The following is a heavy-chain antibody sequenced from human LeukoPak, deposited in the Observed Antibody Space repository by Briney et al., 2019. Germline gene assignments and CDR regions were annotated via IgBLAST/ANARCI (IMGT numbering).Heavy chain of an antibody. V-gene: IGHV1-3*01. J-gene: IGHJ4*02. D-gene: IGHD3-22*01. CDR3: ARDNDPYYDSSGTFDY. CDR2: INAGNGNT. Sequence: ASVKVSCKASGYTFTSYAMHWVRQAPGQRLEWMGWINAGNGNTKHSKKFQGRVTITRDTSASTAYMELSSLRSEDTAVYYCARDNDPYYDSSGTFDYWGQGTLVTVSS. CDR1: GYTFTSYA.